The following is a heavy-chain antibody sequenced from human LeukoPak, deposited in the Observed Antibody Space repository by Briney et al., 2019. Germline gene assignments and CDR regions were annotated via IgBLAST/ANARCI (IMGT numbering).Heavy chain of an antibody. CDR1: GYTFTSYA. CDR3: ARVIGARYCSSTSCPDAFDI. D-gene: IGHD2-2*01. CDR2: INAGNGNT. V-gene: IGHV1-3*01. Sequence: ASVKVSCTASGYTFTSYAMNWVRQAPGQRLEWMGWINAGNGNTKYSQKFQGRVTITRDTSARTAYMERSSLRSEDTAVYYWARVIGARYCSSTSCPDAFDIWGQGTMVTVSS. J-gene: IGHJ3*02.